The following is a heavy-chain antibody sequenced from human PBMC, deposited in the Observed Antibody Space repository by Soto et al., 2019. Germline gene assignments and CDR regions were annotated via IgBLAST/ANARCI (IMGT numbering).Heavy chain of an antibody. Sequence: SGGSLRLSCTASGFTFGDYAMSWFRQAPGKGLEWVGFIRSKAYGGTTEYAASVKGRFTISRDDSKSIAYLQMNSLKTEDTAVYYCTRDSGDSGYDFLYYYYYYGMDVWGQGTTVTVSS. D-gene: IGHD5-12*01. CDR2: IRSKAYGGTT. J-gene: IGHJ6*02. CDR3: TRDSGDSGYDFLYYYYYYGMDV. CDR1: GFTFGDYA. V-gene: IGHV3-49*03.